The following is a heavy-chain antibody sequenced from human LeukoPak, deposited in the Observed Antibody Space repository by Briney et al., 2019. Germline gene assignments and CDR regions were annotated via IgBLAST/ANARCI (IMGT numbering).Heavy chain of an antibody. D-gene: IGHD5-24*01. CDR1: GGSISSGGYS. J-gene: IGHJ5*02. V-gene: IGHV4-30-2*01. CDR3: ARGPGSPVEMATIARLFDP. Sequence: SQTLSLTCAVSGGSISSGGYSWSWIRQPPGKGLEWIGYIYHSGSTYYNPSLKSRVTISVDTSKNQFSLKLSSVTAADTAVYYCARGPGSPVEMATIARLFDPWGQGTLVTVSS. CDR2: IYHSGST.